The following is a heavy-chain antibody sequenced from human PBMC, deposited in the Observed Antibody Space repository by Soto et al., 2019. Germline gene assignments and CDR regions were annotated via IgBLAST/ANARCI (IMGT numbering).Heavy chain of an antibody. CDR1: GFTFSSYA. CDR3: ANPSSGETLDY. V-gene: IGHV3-23*01. CDR2: ISGSGGST. Sequence: HPGGSLRLSCAASGFTFSSYAMSWVRQAPGKGLEWVSAISGSGGSTYYADSVRGRFTISRDNSKNTLYLQMNSLRAEDTAVYYCANPSSGETLDYWGQGTLVTVSS. J-gene: IGHJ4*02. D-gene: IGHD3-10*01.